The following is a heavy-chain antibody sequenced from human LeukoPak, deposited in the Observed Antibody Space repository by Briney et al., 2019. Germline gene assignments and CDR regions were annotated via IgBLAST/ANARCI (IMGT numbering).Heavy chain of an antibody. Sequence: SETLSLTCTVSGGSISSGDYYWSWIRQPPGKGLEWIGYIYYSGSTYYNPSLKSRVTISVDTSKNQFSLKLGSVTAADTAVYYCAREVGPGAFDIWGQGTMVTVSS. D-gene: IGHD1-26*01. J-gene: IGHJ3*02. CDR3: AREVGPGAFDI. CDR1: GGSISSGDYY. V-gene: IGHV4-30-4*08. CDR2: IYYSGST.